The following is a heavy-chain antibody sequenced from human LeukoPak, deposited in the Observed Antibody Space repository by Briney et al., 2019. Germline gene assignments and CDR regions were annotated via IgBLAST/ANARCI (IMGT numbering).Heavy chain of an antibody. CDR1: GGSISSYY. D-gene: IGHD2-15*01. Sequence: SSETLSLTCTVSGGSISSYYWSWIRQPPGKGLEWIGYIYYSGSTNYNPSLKSRVTISADTSKNQFSLKLSSVTAADTAVYYCARDMAGGEVDYWGQGTLVTVSS. CDR2: IYYSGST. J-gene: IGHJ4*02. CDR3: ARDMAGGEVDY. V-gene: IGHV4-59*01.